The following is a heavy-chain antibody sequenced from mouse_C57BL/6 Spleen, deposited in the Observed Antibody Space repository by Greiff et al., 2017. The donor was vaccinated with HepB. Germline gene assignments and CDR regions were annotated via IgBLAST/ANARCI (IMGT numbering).Heavy chain of an antibody. CDR2: ISSGSSTI. D-gene: IGHD2-3*01. Sequence: EVKLMESGGGLVKPGGSLKLSCAASGFTFSDYGMHWVRQAPEKGLEWVAYISSGSSTIYYADTVKGRFTIARDNAKNTLFLQMTSLRSEDTAMYYCARPPIYDGYYFDYWGQGTTLTVSS. CDR1: GFTFSDYG. V-gene: IGHV5-17*01. J-gene: IGHJ2*01. CDR3: ARPPIYDGYYFDY.